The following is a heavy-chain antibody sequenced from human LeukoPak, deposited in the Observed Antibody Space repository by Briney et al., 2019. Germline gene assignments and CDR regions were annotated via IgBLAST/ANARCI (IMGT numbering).Heavy chain of an antibody. D-gene: IGHD3-22*01. J-gene: IGHJ4*02. CDR3: ARDYYDGSERVFDY. V-gene: IGHV1-18*01. CDR1: GYTFTSYG. Sequence: ASVKVSCKASGYTFTSYGISWVRQALGQGLEWMGWISAYNGNTNYAQKLQGRVTMTTDTSTSTAYMELRSLRSDDTAMYYCARDYYDGSERVFDYWGQGTLVTVSS. CDR2: ISAYNGNT.